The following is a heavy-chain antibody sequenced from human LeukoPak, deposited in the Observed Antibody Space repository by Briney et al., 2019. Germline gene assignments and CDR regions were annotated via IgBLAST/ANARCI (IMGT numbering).Heavy chain of an antibody. CDR3: ASSVSSGSYYNWFDP. CDR2: IYYSGST. V-gene: IGHV4-30-4*01. CDR1: GGSISSGDYY. J-gene: IGHJ5*02. D-gene: IGHD3-10*01. Sequence: PSETLSLTCTVSGGSISSGDYYWSWIRQPPGKGLEWIGYIYYSGSTYYNPSLKSRVTISVDTSKNQFSLKLSSVTAADTAVYYCASSVSSGSYYNWFDPWGQGTLVTVSS.